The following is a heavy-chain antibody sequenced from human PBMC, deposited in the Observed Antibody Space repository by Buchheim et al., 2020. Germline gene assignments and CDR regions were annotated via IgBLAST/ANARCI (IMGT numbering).Heavy chain of an antibody. CDR3: AKPRRGGYYYYGMNV. Sequence: QVQLVESGGGVVQPGRSLRLSCTASGFTFISYGMHWVRQAPGKGLEWVAVISNDGSNKYYADSVKGCFTISRDNSKNTLYLQMNSLRAEDTAVYYCAKPRRGGYYYYGMNVWGQGT. J-gene: IGHJ6*02. D-gene: IGHD3-10*01. CDR1: GFTFISYG. CDR2: ISNDGSNK. V-gene: IGHV3-30*18.